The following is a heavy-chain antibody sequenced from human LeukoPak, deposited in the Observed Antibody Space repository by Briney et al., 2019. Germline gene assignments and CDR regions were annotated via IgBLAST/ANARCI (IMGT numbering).Heavy chain of an antibody. J-gene: IGHJ3*02. V-gene: IGHV3-53*01. CDR3: AREYGGGTYLAFDI. CDR2: VYSGGNT. D-gene: IGHD1-1*01. Sequence: PGGSLRLSCAGSGFTVGSNYMCWVRQAPGKGLEWVSVVYSGGNTYYADSVKGRFTISRDVSKNTLLLQMNSLRAEDTAVYYCAREYGGGTYLAFDIWGRGTMVTVSS. CDR1: GFTVGSNY.